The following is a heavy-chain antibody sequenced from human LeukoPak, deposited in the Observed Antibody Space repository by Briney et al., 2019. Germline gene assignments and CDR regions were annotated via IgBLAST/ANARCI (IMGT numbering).Heavy chain of an antibody. D-gene: IGHD2-21*01. CDR1: GYTFTGYY. Sequence: ASVKVSRKASGYTFTGYYMHWVRQAPGQGLEWMGWINPNSGGTNYAQKFQGRVTMTRDTSISTAYMELSRLRSDDTAVYYCARDPPYCGGDCYADYWGQGTLVTVSS. V-gene: IGHV1-2*02. CDR2: INPNSGGT. CDR3: ARDPPYCGGDCYADY. J-gene: IGHJ4*02.